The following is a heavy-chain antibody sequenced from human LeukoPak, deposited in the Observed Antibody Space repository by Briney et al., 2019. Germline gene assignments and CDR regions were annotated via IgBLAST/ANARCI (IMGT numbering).Heavy chain of an antibody. D-gene: IGHD2-2*01. CDR2: INQDGSEK. Sequence: PGGSLRLSCAASGFTFSSYWMSWVRQAPGKGLEWVANINQDGSEKYYVDSVKGRFTISRDNAKNSLYLQMNSLRAEDTAVYYCARKCQRQLLPWGPYRTGWFDPWGQGTLVTVSS. V-gene: IGHV3-7*01. CDR1: GFTFSSYW. J-gene: IGHJ5*02. CDR3: ARKCQRQLLPWGPYRTGWFDP.